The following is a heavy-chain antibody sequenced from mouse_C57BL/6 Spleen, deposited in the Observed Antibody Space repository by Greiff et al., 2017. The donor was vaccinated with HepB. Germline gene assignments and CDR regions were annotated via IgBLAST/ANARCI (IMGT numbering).Heavy chain of an antibody. CDR2: IWSGGST. CDR3: ARNAYYSNSYAMDY. J-gene: IGHJ4*01. D-gene: IGHD2-5*01. Sequence: QVHVKQSGPGLVQPSQSLSITCTVSGFSLTSYGVHWVRQSPGKGLEWLGVIWSGGSTDYNAAFISRLSISKDNSKSQVFFKMNSLQADDTAIYYCARNAYYSNSYAMDYWGQGTSVTVSS. V-gene: IGHV2-2*01. CDR1: GFSLTSYG.